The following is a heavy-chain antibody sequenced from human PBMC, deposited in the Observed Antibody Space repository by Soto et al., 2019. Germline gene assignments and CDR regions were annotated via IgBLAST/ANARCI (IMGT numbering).Heavy chain of an antibody. CDR2: IHSDGSTT. D-gene: IGHD2-21*02. CDR3: VWGDKGGFDL. V-gene: IGHV3-74*01. Sequence: EVPLVESAGGLVQRGGSLRLSCAASGFTFNYYWMHWVRQAPGQGLVWVSHIHSDGSTTTYAASVKGRFTISRDNAKYTLYLHMNSLRAEDTAVYYCVWGDKGGFDLWGQGTTVTVSS. J-gene: IGHJ3*01. CDR1: GFTFNYYW.